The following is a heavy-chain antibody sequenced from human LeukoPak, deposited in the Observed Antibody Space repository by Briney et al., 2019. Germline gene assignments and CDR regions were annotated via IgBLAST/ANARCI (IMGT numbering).Heavy chain of an antibody. J-gene: IGHJ4*02. CDR3: ARADGWLVGVSY. D-gene: IGHD6-19*01. V-gene: IGHV3-33*01. Sequence: GGSLRLSCAASGFTFSSYGMHWVRQAPGKGLEWVAVIWYDGSNKYYADSVKGRFTIPRDNSKNTLYLQMNSLRAEDTAVYYCARADGWLVGVSYWGQGTLVTVSS. CDR2: IWYDGSNK. CDR1: GFTFSSYG.